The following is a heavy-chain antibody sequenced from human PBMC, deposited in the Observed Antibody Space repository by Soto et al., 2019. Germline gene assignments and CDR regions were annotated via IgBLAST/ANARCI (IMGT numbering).Heavy chain of an antibody. J-gene: IGHJ4*02. CDR3: ARVKKDLLTGYYWYYFDY. CDR1: GGSISSYY. D-gene: IGHD3-9*01. CDR2: IYYSGST. V-gene: IGHV4-59*01. Sequence: QVQLQESGPGLVKPSETLSLTCTVSGGSISSYYWSWIRQPPGKGLEWIGYIYYSGSTNYNPSLKRRVTISVDTSKNQFSLKLSSVTAADTAVYYCARVKKDLLTGYYWYYFDYWGQGTLVTVSS.